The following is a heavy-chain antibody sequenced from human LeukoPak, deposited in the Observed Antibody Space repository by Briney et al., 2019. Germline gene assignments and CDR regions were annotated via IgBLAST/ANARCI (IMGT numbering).Heavy chain of an antibody. Sequence: VTVSCTASGGTFSSYVISWVRQAPGQGLEWMGGXIPIFGTANYAQKFQGRVTITADESTSTAYMELSSLRSEDTAVYYCARALLRYCSSTSCYWFDLWGQGTLVTVSS. CDR2: XIPIFGTA. J-gene: IGHJ5*02. D-gene: IGHD2-2*01. CDR1: GGTFSSYV. V-gene: IGHV1-69*13. CDR3: ARALLRYCSSTSCYWFDL.